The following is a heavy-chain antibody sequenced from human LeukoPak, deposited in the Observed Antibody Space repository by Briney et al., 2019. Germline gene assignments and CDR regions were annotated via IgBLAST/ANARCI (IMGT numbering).Heavy chain of an antibody. D-gene: IGHD2-15*01. CDR3: ASRKEDRIVVVVAATSGALDI. CDR2: INHSGST. J-gene: IGHJ3*02. V-gene: IGHV4-34*01. CDR1: GGSFSGYY. Sequence: SETLSLTCAVYGGSFSGYYWSWIRQPPGKGLEWIGEINHSGSTNYNPSLKSRVTISVDTSKNQFSLKLSSVTAADTAVYYCASRKEDRIVVVVAATSGALDIWGQGTMVTVSS.